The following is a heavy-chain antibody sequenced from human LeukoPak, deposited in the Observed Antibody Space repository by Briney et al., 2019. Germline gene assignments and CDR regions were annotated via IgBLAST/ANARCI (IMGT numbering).Heavy chain of an antibody. V-gene: IGHV3-23*01. CDR2: TFQGGGEI. CDR1: GFTFSDFA. D-gene: IGHD3-10*01. Sequence: PGGSLRLSCAASGFTFSDFAMIWVRQPPGKGLEWVSSTFQGGGEIHYADSVRGRFTISRDNSRSTLYLQMNSLRVEDTAVYYCAKLAKYYYGPETYYFFEQWGQGTPVTASS. J-gene: IGHJ4*02. CDR3: AKLAKYYYGPETYYFFEQ.